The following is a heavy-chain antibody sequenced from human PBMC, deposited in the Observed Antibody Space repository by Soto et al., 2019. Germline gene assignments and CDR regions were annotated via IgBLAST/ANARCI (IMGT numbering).Heavy chain of an antibody. CDR2: INSDGSTT. CDR1: GFTLRRNG. V-gene: IGHV3-74*01. J-gene: IGHJ4*02. CDR3: ARGALYYYDSSSS. Sequence: GESLRLSYAASGFTLRRNGLHWVRQAPGKGLVWVSRINSDGSTTTYADSVKGRFTISRDNAKNTVYLQMNSLRAEDTAVYYCARGALYYYDSSSSWGQGT. D-gene: IGHD3-22*01.